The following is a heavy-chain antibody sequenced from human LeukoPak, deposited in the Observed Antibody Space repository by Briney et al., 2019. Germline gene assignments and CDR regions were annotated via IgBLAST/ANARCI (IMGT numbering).Heavy chain of an antibody. CDR3: SREPKARWFDP. Sequence: GGSLRLSCAASGFTFSSYWMHWVRQAPGKGLEWVSRINSDGSTTTYADSVKGRFTISRDNAKNTLYLQMNSLRAEDTALYYFSREPKARWFDPWGQGTLVTVSS. CDR2: INSDGSTT. CDR1: GFTFSSYW. V-gene: IGHV3-74*01. J-gene: IGHJ5*02.